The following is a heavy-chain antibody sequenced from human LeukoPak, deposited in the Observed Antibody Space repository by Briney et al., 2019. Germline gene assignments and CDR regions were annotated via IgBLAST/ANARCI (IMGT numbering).Heavy chain of an antibody. D-gene: IGHD2-2*02. J-gene: IGHJ4*02. Sequence: SQTLSLTCTVSGGSISSGGYYWSWIRQHPGKGLEWIGYIYYSGSTYYNPSLKSRVTISVDTSKNQFSLKLSSVTAADTAVYYCASLERHGRYCSSTSCYTGDYWGQGTLVTVSS. CDR3: ASLERHGRYCSSTSCYTGDY. CDR2: IYYSGST. V-gene: IGHV4-31*03. CDR1: GGSISSGGYY.